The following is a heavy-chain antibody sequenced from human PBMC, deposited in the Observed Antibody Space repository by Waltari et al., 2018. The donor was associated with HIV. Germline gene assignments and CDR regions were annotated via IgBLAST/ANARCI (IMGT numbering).Heavy chain of an antibody. D-gene: IGHD3-22*01. V-gene: IGHV4-39*01. J-gene: IGHJ2*01. CDR1: GGSISSSSYY. Sequence: QLQLQESGPGLVKPSETLSLTCTVSGGSISSSSYYWGWIRQPPGKGREWIGSIYYSWSTYYNPSLKSRVTISVDTSKNQFSLKLSSVTAADTAVYYCATPRPTSYYYDSSGTGWYFDLWGRGTLVTVSS. CDR2: IYYSWST. CDR3: ATPRPTSYYYDSSGTGWYFDL.